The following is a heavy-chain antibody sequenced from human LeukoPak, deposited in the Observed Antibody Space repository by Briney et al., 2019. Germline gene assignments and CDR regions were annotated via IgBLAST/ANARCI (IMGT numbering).Heavy chain of an antibody. D-gene: IGHD4-17*01. Sequence: RSGGSLRLSCAASGFTFSSYWMHWVRQGPGKGLVWVSRINSDGSSTTYADSVKGRFTISRDNAKNTLYLQMNSLRAEDTAVYYCARARGLGYGDYVKWFDPWGQGTLVTVSS. J-gene: IGHJ5*02. CDR3: ARARGLGYGDYVKWFDP. CDR2: INSDGSST. V-gene: IGHV3-74*01. CDR1: GFTFSSYW.